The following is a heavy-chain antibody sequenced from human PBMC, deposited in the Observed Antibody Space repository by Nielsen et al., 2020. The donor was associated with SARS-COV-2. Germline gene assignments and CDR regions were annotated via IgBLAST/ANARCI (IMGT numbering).Heavy chain of an antibody. V-gene: IGHV3-73*01. Sequence: GESLKTSCAASGFTFGDSIIHWVRQASGKGLEWVGRVRSKTNNYETAYAASVKGRFTISRDESKNMAYLQMTSLKTEDTAVYYCKHYYERDVWGQGTTVTVSS. CDR1: GFTFGDSI. CDR3: KHYYERDV. J-gene: IGHJ6*02. CDR2: VRSKTNNYET.